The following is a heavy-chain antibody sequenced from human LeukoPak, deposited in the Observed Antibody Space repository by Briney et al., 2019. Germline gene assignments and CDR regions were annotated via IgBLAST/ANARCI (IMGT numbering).Heavy chain of an antibody. Sequence: ASVTVSFMASGYTFTAYYIHWVRQARGQGVEWMGWINPNSGGTNYAQKFQGRVTMTRDTSISTAYMDLTRLRSDDTAVYYCARVSPSDAFDIWGQGTMVIVSS. V-gene: IGHV1-2*02. CDR2: INPNSGGT. CDR1: GYTFTAYY. CDR3: ARVSPSDAFDI. J-gene: IGHJ3*02.